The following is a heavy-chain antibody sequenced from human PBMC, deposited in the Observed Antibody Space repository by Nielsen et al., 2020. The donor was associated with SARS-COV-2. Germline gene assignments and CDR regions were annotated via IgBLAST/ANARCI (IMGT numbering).Heavy chain of an antibody. D-gene: IGHD2-2*01. V-gene: IGHV3-23*01. Sequence: GESLKISCAASGFTFSSYAMSWVRQAPGKGLEWVSAISGSGGSTYYADSVKGRFTISRDNSKNTLYLQMNSLRAEDTAVYYCAKDLGVVVPAADDAFDIWGQGTMVTVSS. CDR2: ISGSGGST. J-gene: IGHJ3*02. CDR3: AKDLGVVVPAADDAFDI. CDR1: GFTFSSYA.